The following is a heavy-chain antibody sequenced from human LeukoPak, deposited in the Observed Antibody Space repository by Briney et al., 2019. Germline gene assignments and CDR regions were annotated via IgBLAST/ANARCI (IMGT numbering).Heavy chain of an antibody. CDR2: IYYSGST. CDR3: ARVGGYNDAFDI. CDR1: GGPISSYY. Sequence: PSETLSLTCTVSGGPISSYYWSWIRQPPGKGLEWIAYIYYSGSTNYNPSLKSRVTISLDTSKNQFFLKLSSVTAADTAIYYCARVGGYNDAFDIWGQGTMVTVSS. D-gene: IGHD5-24*01. J-gene: IGHJ3*02. V-gene: IGHV4-59*01.